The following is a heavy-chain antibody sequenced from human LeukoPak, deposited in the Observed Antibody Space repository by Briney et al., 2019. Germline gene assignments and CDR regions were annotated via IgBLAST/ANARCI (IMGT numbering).Heavy chain of an antibody. CDR3: ARVERIAAAGYYFDY. D-gene: IGHD6-13*01. CDR2: IYHSGSP. J-gene: IGHJ4*02. CDR1: GYSISSGYY. V-gene: IGHV4-38-2*02. Sequence: SETLSLTCTVSGYSISSGYYWGWIRQPPGKGLEWIGSIYHSGSPYYNPSLKSRVTISVDTSRNQFSLKLSSVTAADTAVYYCARVERIAAAGYYFDYWGQGTLVTVSS.